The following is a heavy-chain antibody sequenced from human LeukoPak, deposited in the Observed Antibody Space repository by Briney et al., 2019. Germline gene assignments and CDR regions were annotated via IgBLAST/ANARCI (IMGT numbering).Heavy chain of an antibody. J-gene: IGHJ4*02. Sequence: SVKVSCKASGGTFSSYANSWVRQAPGQGLEWMGGIIPIFGTANYAQKFQGRVTITADESTSAAYMELSSLRSEDTAVYYCARANRFGFGELYGFDYWGQGTLVTVSS. V-gene: IGHV1-69*13. CDR1: GGTFSSYA. CDR3: ARANRFGFGELYGFDY. CDR2: IIPIFGTA. D-gene: IGHD3-10*01.